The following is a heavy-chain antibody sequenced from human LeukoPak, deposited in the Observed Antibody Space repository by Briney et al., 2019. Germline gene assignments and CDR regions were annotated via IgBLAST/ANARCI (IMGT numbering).Heavy chain of an antibody. V-gene: IGHV4-59*01. CDR1: GGSISSYY. CDR3: ARASHDYGDYSHFDY. CDR2: IYYSGST. Sequence: PSETLSLTCTVSGGSISSYYWSWIRQPPGKGLEWIGYIYYSGSTNYNPSLKSRVTISVETSKNEFSLKLRSVTAADTAVYYCARASHDYGDYSHFDYWGQGTLVTVSS. D-gene: IGHD4-17*01. J-gene: IGHJ4*02.